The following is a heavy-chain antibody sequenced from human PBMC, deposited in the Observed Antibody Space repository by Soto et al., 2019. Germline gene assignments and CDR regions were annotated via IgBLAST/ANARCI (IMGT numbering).Heavy chain of an antibody. J-gene: IGHJ4*02. V-gene: IGHV1-69*01. Sequence: QVQLVQSGAEVKKPGSSVKVSCKASGGTFSSYAISSVRQAPGQGLEWMGGIIPIFGTANYAQKFQGRVTITADESTSTAYMELSSLRSEDTAVYYCARVPKYYDSSGYYYYFDYWGQGTLVTVYS. CDR2: IIPIFGTA. CDR3: ARVPKYYDSSGYYYYFDY. D-gene: IGHD3-22*01. CDR1: GGTFSSYA.